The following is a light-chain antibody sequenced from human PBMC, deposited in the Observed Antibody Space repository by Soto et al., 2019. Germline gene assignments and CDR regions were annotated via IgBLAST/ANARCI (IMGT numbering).Light chain of an antibody. CDR1: SSDVGGYNY. Sequence: QSVLTQPASVSGSPGQSITISCTGTSSDVGGYNYVSWYQQHPGKAPKLMISDVSNRPSGVSNRFSASTSGNTASLTISGLQTEDEADYYCLSYTTISTDVFGTGTKLTVL. V-gene: IGLV2-14*03. CDR2: DVS. CDR3: LSYTTISTDV. J-gene: IGLJ1*01.